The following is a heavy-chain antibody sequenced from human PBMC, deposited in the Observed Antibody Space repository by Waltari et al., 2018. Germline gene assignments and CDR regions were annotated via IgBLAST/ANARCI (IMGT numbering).Heavy chain of an antibody. J-gene: IGHJ6*03. CDR1: GGSISSYY. CDR3: ARWGGEPVHYYYYYMDV. CDR2: IYYSGST. V-gene: IGHV4-59*01. D-gene: IGHD6-6*01. Sequence: QVQLQESGPGLVKPSETLSLTCTVSGGSISSYYWSWIRQPPGKGLEWIGYIYYSGSTNYNPSLKSRVTISVDTSKNQFSLKLSSVTAADTAVYYCARWGGEPVHYYYYYMDVWGKGTTVTVSS.